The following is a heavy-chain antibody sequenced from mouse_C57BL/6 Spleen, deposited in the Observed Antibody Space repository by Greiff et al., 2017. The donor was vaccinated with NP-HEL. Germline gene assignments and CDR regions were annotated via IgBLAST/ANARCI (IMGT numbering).Heavy chain of an antibody. CDR2: IYIGNGYT. J-gene: IGHJ3*01. CDR1: GYTFTSYG. CDR3: ARDYYYGSSYQAWFAY. V-gene: IGHV1-58*01. D-gene: IGHD1-1*01. Sequence: SGAELVRPGSSVKMSCKTSGYTFTSYGINWVKQRPGQGLEWIGYIYIGNGYTEYNEKFKGKATLTSDTSSSTAYMQLSSLTSEDSAIYFCARDYYYGSSYQAWFAYWGQGTLVTVSA.